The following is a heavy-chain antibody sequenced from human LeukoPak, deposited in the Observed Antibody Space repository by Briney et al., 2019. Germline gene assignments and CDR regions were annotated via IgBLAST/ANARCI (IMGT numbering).Heavy chain of an antibody. CDR1: GYSFRNYW. V-gene: IGHV5-51*01. Sequence: GASLKISCKGSGYSFRNYWIGWVRQMPGKGLEWMGIIYPGDSDTRDSPSFQGQVTISADESISTAHLQWSSLKASDTAMYYCARRGYEFDYWGQGTLVTVSS. CDR2: IYPGDSDT. J-gene: IGHJ4*02. CDR3: ARRGYEFDY. D-gene: IGHD1-1*01.